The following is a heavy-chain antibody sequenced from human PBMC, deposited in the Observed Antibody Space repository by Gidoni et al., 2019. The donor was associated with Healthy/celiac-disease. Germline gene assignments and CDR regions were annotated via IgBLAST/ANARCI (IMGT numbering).Heavy chain of an antibody. D-gene: IGHD3-3*01. J-gene: IGHJ6*02. CDR3: TTEGPRIKIFGVVIIGCGMDV. Sequence: EVQLVESGGCLVKPGGSLRLSCAASGFTFSNAWMNWVRQAPGKGLEWVGRIKSKTDGGTTDYAAPVKGRFTISRDDSKNTLYLQMNSLKTEDTAVYYCTTEGPRIKIFGVVIIGCGMDVWGQGTTVTVS. CDR1: GFTFSNAW. V-gene: IGHV3-15*07. CDR2: IKSKTDGGTT.